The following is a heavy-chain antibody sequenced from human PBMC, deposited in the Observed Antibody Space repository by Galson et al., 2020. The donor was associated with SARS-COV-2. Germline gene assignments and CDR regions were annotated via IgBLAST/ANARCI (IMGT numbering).Heavy chain of an antibody. CDR1: GFIFSNYI. Sequence: GGSLRLSCAASGFIFSNYIMRWVRQAPGKGLEWVSSITGSGDNTYYADSVKGRFTISRDNSKNTVYLQMNSLRDEDTAIYYCAKDYGSGTYFDYWGQGTLVTVSS. CDR2: ITGSGDNT. V-gene: IGHV3-23*01. CDR3: AKDYGSGTYFDY. D-gene: IGHD3-10*01. J-gene: IGHJ4*02.